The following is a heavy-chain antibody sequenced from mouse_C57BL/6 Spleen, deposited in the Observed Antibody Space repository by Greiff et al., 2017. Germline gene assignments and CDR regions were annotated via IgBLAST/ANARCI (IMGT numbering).Heavy chain of an antibody. CDR2: ISYDGSN. Sequence: DVQLQESGPGLVKPSPSLSLTCSVTGYSITSGYYWNWIRQFPGNKLEWMGYISYDGSNNYNPSLKNRISITRDTSKNQFFLKLNSVTTEDTATYDCARVHYDYDRYFDVWGTGTTVTVSS. V-gene: IGHV3-6*01. J-gene: IGHJ1*03. D-gene: IGHD2-4*01. CDR1: GYSITSGYY. CDR3: ARVHYDYDRYFDV.